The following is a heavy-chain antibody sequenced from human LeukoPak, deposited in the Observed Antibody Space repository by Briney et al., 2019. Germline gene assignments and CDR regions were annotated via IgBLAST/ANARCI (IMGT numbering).Heavy chain of an antibody. CDR2: ISAYNGNT. J-gene: IGHJ5*02. V-gene: IGHV1-18*01. CDR1: GYTFTSYG. D-gene: IGHD6-19*01. CDR3: ARWAAIAVAGTGRFGWFDP. Sequence: ASVKVSCKASGYTFTSYGISWVRQAPGQGLEWMGWISAYNGNTNYAQKLQGRVTMTTDTSTSTAYMELRSLRSDDTAVYYCARWAAIAVAGTGRFGWFDPWGQGTLVTVSS.